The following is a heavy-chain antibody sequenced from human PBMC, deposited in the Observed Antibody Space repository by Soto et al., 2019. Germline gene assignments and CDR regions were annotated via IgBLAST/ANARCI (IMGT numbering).Heavy chain of an antibody. V-gene: IGHV4-59*01. CDR3: AAQGSSGWDNWFDP. CDR2: IYYSGST. J-gene: IGHJ5*02. Sequence: QVQLQESGPGLVKPSETLSLTCTVSGGSISSYHWSWIRQPPGKGLEWIGYIYYSGSTNYNPSLKSRVTISVDTSKNQFSLKLSSVTAADTAVYYCAAQGSSGWDNWFDPWGQGTLVTVSS. D-gene: IGHD6-19*01. CDR1: GGSISSYH.